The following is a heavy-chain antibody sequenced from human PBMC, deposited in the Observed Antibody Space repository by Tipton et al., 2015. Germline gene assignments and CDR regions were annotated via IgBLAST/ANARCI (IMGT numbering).Heavy chain of an antibody. CDR1: GFTFSSYS. D-gene: IGHD3-3*01. J-gene: IGHJ6*02. CDR3: ARGADFWTTFGAMDV. V-gene: IGHV3-48*02. Sequence: SLRLSCAASGFTFSSYSMNWVRQAPGRGLEWVSYIDSSSSTIYYAGSVKGRLTISRDNAKNSVYLQINSLRDEDTAVYYCARGADFWTTFGAMDVWGQGTTVTVSS. CDR2: IDSSSSTI.